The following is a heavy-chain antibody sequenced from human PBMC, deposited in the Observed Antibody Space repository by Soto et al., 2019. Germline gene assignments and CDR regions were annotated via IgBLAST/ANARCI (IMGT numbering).Heavy chain of an antibody. D-gene: IGHD2-15*01. V-gene: IGHV1-18*01. CDR1: GYTFTSYG. CDR3: ARGDCSGGSCYSVNY. CDR2: ISAYNGNT. J-gene: IGHJ4*02. Sequence: ASVKVSCKASGYTFTSYGISWVRQAPGQGLEGMGWISAYNGNTNYAQKLQGKVTMTTDTSTSTAYMELRSLRSDDTAVYYCARGDCSGGSCYSVNYWGQGTLVTVSS.